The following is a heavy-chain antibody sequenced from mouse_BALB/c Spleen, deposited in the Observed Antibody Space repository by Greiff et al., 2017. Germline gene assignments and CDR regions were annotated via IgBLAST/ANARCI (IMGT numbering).Heavy chain of an antibody. CDR1: GYSITSDYA. CDR2: ISYSGST. CDR3: VYYGNHGGFAY. V-gene: IGHV3-2*02. D-gene: IGHD2-1*01. Sequence: EVKLMESGPGLVKPSQSLSLTCTVTGYSITSDYAWNWIRQFPGNKLEWMGYISYSGSTSYNPSLKSRISITRDTSKNQFFLQLNSVTTEDTATYYCVYYGNHGGFAYWGQGTLVTVSA. J-gene: IGHJ3*01.